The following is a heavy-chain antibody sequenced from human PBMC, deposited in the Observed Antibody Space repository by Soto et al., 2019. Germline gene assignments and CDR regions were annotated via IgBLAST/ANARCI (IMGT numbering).Heavy chain of an antibody. CDR2: INPNSGGT. D-gene: IGHD3-9*01. J-gene: IGHJ4*02. Sequence: ASVKVSCKASGYTFTGYYMHWVRQAPGQGLEWMGWINPNSGGTNYAQKFQGRVTMTRDTSISTAYMELSRLGSDDTAVYYCASVGHDYDILTGQRGPIDYWGQGTLVTVSS. CDR3: ASVGHDYDILTGQRGPIDY. V-gene: IGHV1-2*02. CDR1: GYTFTGYY.